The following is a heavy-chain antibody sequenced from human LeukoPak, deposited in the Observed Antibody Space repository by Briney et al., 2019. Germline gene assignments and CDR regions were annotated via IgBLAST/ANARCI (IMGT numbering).Heavy chain of an antibody. Sequence: GSLRLSCAASGFTFSNAWMSWVRQAPGKGLEWIGEIYHSGSTNYNPSLKSRVTISVDKSKNQFSLKLSSVTAADTAVYYCAREEIAGGDYWGQGTLVTVSS. V-gene: IGHV4-4*02. CDR1: GFTFSNAW. CDR3: AREEIAGGDY. CDR2: IYHSGST. D-gene: IGHD2/OR15-2a*01. J-gene: IGHJ4*02.